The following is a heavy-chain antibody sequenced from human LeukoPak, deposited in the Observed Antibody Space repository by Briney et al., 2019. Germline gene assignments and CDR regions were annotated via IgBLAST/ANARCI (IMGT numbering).Heavy chain of an antibody. CDR1: GFTFRSYE. CDR2: ISSSGNII. J-gene: IGHJ4*02. V-gene: IGHV3-48*03. D-gene: IGHD3-10*01. Sequence: GGSLRLSCAASGFTFRSYEMNWVRQAPGKGLEWISYISSSGNIIFYADSVKGRFTISRDNAKNSMYLQMNSLRDEDTAIYFCARGSFGELISRFDHRGQGTLATVSS. CDR3: ARGSFGELISRFDH.